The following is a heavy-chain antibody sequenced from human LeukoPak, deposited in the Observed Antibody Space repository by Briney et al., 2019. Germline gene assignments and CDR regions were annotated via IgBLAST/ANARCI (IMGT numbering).Heavy chain of an antibody. D-gene: IGHD6-19*01. Sequence: ASVKVSCKASGYTFTGYYMHWVRQAPGQGLEWMGIINPSGGSTSYAQKFQGRVTMTRDTSTSTVYMELSSLRSEDTAVYYCARGTPTGYSSGWPLDYWGQGTLVTVSS. V-gene: IGHV1-46*01. J-gene: IGHJ4*02. CDR1: GYTFTGYY. CDR2: INPSGGST. CDR3: ARGTPTGYSSGWPLDY.